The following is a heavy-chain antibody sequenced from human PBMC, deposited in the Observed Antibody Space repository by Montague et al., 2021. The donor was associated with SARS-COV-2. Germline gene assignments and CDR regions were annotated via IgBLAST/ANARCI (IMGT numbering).Heavy chain of an antibody. V-gene: IGHV3-23*01. D-gene: IGHD3-10*01. CDR1: GFTFGIYA. Sequence: LSCAASGFTFGIYAMSWVRQAPGKGLDWVSGLSGSGGITYYADSVKGRFTISRDNSKNTLFLHMNSLRAEDTAVYYCAKVRTAYFSGAGSFDFDYWGQGSLVTVSS. CDR3: AKVRTAYFSGAGSFDFDY. CDR2: LSGSGGIT. J-gene: IGHJ4*02.